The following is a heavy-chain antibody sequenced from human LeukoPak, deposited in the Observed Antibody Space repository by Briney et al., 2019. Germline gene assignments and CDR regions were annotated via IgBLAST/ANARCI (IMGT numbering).Heavy chain of an antibody. Sequence: GGSLTLSCAASGFTFSSYAMHWVRQAPGKGLEWVAVISYDGSNKYYADSVKGRFTISRDNSKNTLYLQMNSLRAEDTAVYYCARVSPTTVVTYPMEYWGQGTLVTVSS. CDR2: ISYDGSNK. V-gene: IGHV3-30-3*01. CDR1: GFTFSSYA. J-gene: IGHJ4*02. CDR3: ARVSPTTVVTYPMEY. D-gene: IGHD4-23*01.